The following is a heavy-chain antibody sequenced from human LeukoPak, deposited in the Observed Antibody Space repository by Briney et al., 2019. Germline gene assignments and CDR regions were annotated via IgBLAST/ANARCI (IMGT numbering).Heavy chain of an antibody. V-gene: IGHV4-4*07. CDR1: GGSISSYY. CDR3: ARGVIAAGGSDFDY. CDR2: IYTSGST. J-gene: IGHJ4*02. D-gene: IGHD6-13*01. Sequence: SETLSLTCTVSGGSISSYYWSWIRQPPGKGLEWIGRIYTSGSTNYNPSLKSRVTMSVDTSKNRLSLKMISVTAADTAVYYCARGVIAAGGSDFDYWGQGTLVTVSS.